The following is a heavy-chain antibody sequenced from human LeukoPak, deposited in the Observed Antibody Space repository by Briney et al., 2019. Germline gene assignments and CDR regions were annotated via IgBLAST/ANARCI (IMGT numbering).Heavy chain of an antibody. CDR1: GYSFTSYW. CDR2: IRTKTDGGTT. D-gene: IGHD3-10*01. Sequence: GESLKISCKGSGYSFTSYWIGWVRQAPGKGLEWVGRIRTKTDGGTTDYAAPVKGRFTISRDDSRNTLYLQMNSLKTEDTAVYFCTTGPWFGYDYWGQGTLVTVSS. CDR3: TTGPWFGYDY. V-gene: IGHV3-15*01. J-gene: IGHJ4*02.